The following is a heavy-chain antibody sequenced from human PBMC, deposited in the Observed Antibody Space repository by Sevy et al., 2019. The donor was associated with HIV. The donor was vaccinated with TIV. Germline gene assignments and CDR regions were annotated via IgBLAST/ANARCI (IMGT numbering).Heavy chain of an antibody. Sequence: ASVKVSCKASGYTFTSYGTSWVRQAPGQGLEWMGWISAYNGNTNYAQKLQGRVTMTTDTSTSTAYMELRSLRSDDTAVYYCARVSAKVRGVTYNWFDPWGQGTLVTVSS. CDR1: GYTFTSYG. V-gene: IGHV1-18*01. D-gene: IGHD3-10*01. CDR2: ISAYNGNT. J-gene: IGHJ5*02. CDR3: ARVSAKVRGVTYNWFDP.